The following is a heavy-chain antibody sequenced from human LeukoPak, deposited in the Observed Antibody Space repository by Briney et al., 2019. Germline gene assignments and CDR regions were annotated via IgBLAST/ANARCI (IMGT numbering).Heavy chain of an antibody. CDR1: GGSFSGYY. J-gene: IGHJ2*01. V-gene: IGHV4-34*01. CDR3: ARKPAAHVRNCLKHWYFDL. D-gene: IGHD1-14*01. CDR2: INHSGST. Sequence: PSETLSLTCAVYGGSFSGYYWSWIRQPPGKGLKWIGEINHSGSTNYNPSLKSRVTISVDTSKNQFSLKLSSVTAADTAVYYCARKPAAHVRNCLKHWYFDLWGRGTLVTVSS.